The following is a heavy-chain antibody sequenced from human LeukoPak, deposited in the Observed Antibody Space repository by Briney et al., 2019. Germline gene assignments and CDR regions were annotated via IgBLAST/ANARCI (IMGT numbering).Heavy chain of an antibody. D-gene: IGHD4-23*01. CDR1: GGSISSYY. J-gene: IGHJ4*02. Sequence: ETLSLTCAVSGGSISSYYWSWVRQAPGKGLEWVSVIYSGGSAYYADSVRDRFTISRDSSKNTLYLQMNSLRAEDTAVYYCARDFRLGGRWGQGTLVTVSS. V-gene: IGHV3-66*01. CDR3: ARDFRLGGR. CDR2: IYSGGSA.